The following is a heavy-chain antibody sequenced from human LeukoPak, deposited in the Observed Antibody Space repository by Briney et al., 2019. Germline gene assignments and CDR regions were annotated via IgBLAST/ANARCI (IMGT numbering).Heavy chain of an antibody. V-gene: IGHV3-13*01. D-gene: IGHD6-13*01. Sequence: PGGSLRLSCAASGFTLSSYDMHWVRQATGKGLEWVSAIGTAGDTYYPGSVKGRFTISRENAKNSLYLQMNRLRAGDTAVYYCARGRSWYDNNWFDPWGQGTLVTVSS. CDR3: ARGRSWYDNNWFDP. CDR2: IGTAGDT. J-gene: IGHJ5*02. CDR1: GFTLSSYD.